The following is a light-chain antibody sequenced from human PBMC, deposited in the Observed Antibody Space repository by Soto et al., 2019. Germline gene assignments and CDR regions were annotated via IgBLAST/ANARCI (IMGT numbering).Light chain of an antibody. V-gene: IGKV1-5*03. CDR1: QSISNW. CDR3: QQYNSYPYT. Sequence: DIQMTQSPSTLSASVRDRVTITCRASQSISNWLAWYQQKPGKAPKLLMYKASDLESGVPSRFRGSGSGTEFTLTINSLQPDDFATYYCQQYNSYPYTFGQGTRLDLK. J-gene: IGKJ2*01. CDR2: KAS.